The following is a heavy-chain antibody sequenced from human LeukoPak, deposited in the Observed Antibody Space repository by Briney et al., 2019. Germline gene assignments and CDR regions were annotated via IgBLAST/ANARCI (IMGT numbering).Heavy chain of an antibody. D-gene: IGHD5-24*01. CDR2: IYYSGTT. Sequence: SETLSLTCTVSGGSISSYYWSWIRQPPGKGLEWIGYIYYSGTTNYNPSLKSRVSISVDTSKNQFSLKLSSVTAADTAVYYCARGAGAGYNLQPFDYWGQGTLVTVSS. CDR1: GGSISSYY. V-gene: IGHV4-59*08. CDR3: ARGAGAGYNLQPFDY. J-gene: IGHJ4*02.